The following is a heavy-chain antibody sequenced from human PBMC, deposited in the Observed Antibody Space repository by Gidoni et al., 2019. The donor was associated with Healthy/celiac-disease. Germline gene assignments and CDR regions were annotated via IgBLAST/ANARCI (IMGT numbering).Heavy chain of an antibody. D-gene: IGHD2-2*02. Sequence: QVQLVESGGGVVQPGRSLRLSCAASGFTFGSYGLHWVRQAPGKGLEWVAVIWYDGSNKYYADSVKGRFTISRDNSKNTLYLQMNSLRAEDTAVYYCARGPRGYCSSTSCYRGIDYWGQGTLVTVSS. V-gene: IGHV3-33*01. CDR2: IWYDGSNK. CDR1: GFTFGSYG. J-gene: IGHJ4*02. CDR3: ARGPRGYCSSTSCYRGIDY.